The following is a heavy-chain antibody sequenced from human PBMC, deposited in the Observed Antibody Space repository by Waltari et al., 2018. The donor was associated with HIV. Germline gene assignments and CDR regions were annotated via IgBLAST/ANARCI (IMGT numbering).Heavy chain of an antibody. CDR1: GGSISSNYYF. CDR3: ARQRGSGLWYFDL. CDR2: IPHTGWPT. D-gene: IGHD3-10*01. J-gene: IGHJ2*01. V-gene: IGHV4-39*01. Sequence: QSQLQESDPGLVKPSETLSLTCTVSGGSISSNYYFWAWVRQPPGKGLEWIGTIPHTGWPTDYNPSLKGRVIISVDTSKDQSSRKLSSMTATDTAVYYCARQRGSGLWYFDLWGRGTLVSVSS.